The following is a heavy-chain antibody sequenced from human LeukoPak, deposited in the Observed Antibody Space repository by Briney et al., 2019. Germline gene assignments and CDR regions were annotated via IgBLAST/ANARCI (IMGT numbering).Heavy chain of an antibody. CDR1: GFTFSSYE. CDR2: ISSSGSTI. D-gene: IGHD3-3*01. Sequence: GGSLRLSCAASGFTFSSYEMNWVRQAPGKGLEWVSYISSSGSTIYYADSVKGRFTISRDNAKNSLYLQMNSLRAEDTAVYYCARARSGVPRDAFDIWGQGTMVTVSS. CDR3: ARARSGVPRDAFDI. J-gene: IGHJ3*02. V-gene: IGHV3-48*03.